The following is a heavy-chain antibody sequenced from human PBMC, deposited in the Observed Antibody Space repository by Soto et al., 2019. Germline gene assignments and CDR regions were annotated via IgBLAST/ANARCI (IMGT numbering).Heavy chain of an antibody. V-gene: IGHV1-18*01. CDR2: ISAYNGNT. CDR1: GYTFTSYG. CDR3: ARRRSNWDYNYGIAV. D-gene: IGHD1-1*01. J-gene: IGHJ6*02. Sequence: QVQLVQSGAEVKKPGASVKVSCKASGYTFTSYGISWVRQAPGQGLEWMGWISAYNGNTNYAQKHQGRVTMTTATATSTGCMELRSLRSDDTAVYYCARRRSNWDYNYGIAVWGQGTTVTVSS.